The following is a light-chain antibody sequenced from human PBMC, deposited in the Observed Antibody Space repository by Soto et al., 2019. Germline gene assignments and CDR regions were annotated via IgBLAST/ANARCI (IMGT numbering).Light chain of an antibody. Sequence: EIVMTQSRATLSVSPGERANLSCRANQSVSSNLAWYQQKPGQAPRLLIYGASTRATGIPARFSGSGSGTEFTLTISSLQSEDFAVYYCQQYNNWPPLTFGGGTKVEIK. CDR2: GAS. V-gene: IGKV3-15*01. J-gene: IGKJ4*01. CDR3: QQYNNWPPLT. CDR1: QSVSSN.